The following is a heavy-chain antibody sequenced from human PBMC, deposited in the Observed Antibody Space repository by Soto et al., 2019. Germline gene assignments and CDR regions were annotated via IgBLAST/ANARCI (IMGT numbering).Heavy chain of an antibody. V-gene: IGHV1-18*01. CDR2: ISGYNGNT. CDR3: SRFIMVGGWFDPPYDRGIDV. J-gene: IGHJ6*02. D-gene: IGHD6-19*01. CDR1: GDTFSNYG. Sequence: ASVKASCKTSGDTFSNYGINWVRQAPGQGLEWMGWISGYNGNTNYAQTVQGRVTMTTDTSTGTVYMELRSLKSDDTAIYYCSRFIMVGGWFDPPYDRGIDVWDHGPRVTVYS.